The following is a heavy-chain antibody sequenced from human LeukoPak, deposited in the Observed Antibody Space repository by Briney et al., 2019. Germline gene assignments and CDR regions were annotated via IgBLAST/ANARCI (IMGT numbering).Heavy chain of an antibody. Sequence: GASVKVSCKASGYTFSTYDINWVRQATGQGLEWMGWINPNSGNRGYAQKFQGRVTITGNTSISTAFMELSSLRSGDTAVYYCARQKYSSGWYGVYYYYMDVWGKGTTVTVSS. CDR1: GYTFSTYD. V-gene: IGHV1-8*03. CDR2: INPNSGNR. J-gene: IGHJ6*03. D-gene: IGHD6-19*01. CDR3: ARQKYSSGWYGVYYYYMDV.